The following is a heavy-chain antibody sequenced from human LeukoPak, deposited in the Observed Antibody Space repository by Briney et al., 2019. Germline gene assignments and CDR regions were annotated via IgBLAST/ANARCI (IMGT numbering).Heavy chain of an antibody. J-gene: IGHJ4*02. D-gene: IGHD6-13*01. Sequence: PGGSLRLSCAASGFTFSSYVMHWVRQAPGKGPEWVAVISYDGSNKYYADPVKGRFTISRDNSKSTLYLQMNSLRAEDTAVYYCARDHSSSWFDYWGQGTLVTVSS. CDR2: ISYDGSNK. CDR3: ARDHSSSWFDY. CDR1: GFTFSSYV. V-gene: IGHV3-30*04.